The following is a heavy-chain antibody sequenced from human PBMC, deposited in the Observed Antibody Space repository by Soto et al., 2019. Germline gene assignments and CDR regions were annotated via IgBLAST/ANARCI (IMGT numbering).Heavy chain of an antibody. Sequence: ASVKVSCKASGYTFTSYTMHWVRQAPGQRLEWMGWINAGNGNTKYSQKFQGRVTITRDTSASTAYMELSSLRSEDTAVYYCATAIADDAFDIWGRGTMVTVSS. D-gene: IGHD2-2*01. V-gene: IGHV1-3*01. CDR2: INAGNGNT. J-gene: IGHJ3*02. CDR1: GYTFTSYT. CDR3: ATAIADDAFDI.